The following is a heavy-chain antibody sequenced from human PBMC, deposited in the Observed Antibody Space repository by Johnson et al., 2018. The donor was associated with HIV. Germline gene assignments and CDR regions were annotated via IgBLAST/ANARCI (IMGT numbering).Heavy chain of an antibody. CDR3: ARDRRAQFGFWSNAGIAAAATDAFDI. CDR1: GFTFSSYG. J-gene: IGHJ3*02. D-gene: IGHD6-13*01. Sequence: QVQLVESGGGVVQPGGSLRLSCAASGFTFSSYGMHWVRQAPGKGLEWVAFIRYDGSNKYYADSVKGRLTISRDHAKNSLYLQMNSLRAEDTAVYYCARDRRAQFGFWSNAGIAAAATDAFDIWGQGTMVTVSS. V-gene: IGHV3-30*02. CDR2: IRYDGSNK.